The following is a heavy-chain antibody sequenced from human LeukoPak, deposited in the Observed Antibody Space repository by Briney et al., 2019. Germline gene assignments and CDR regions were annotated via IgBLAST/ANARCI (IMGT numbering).Heavy chain of an antibody. CDR3: ARGYGVYEDYFDY. J-gene: IGHJ4*02. CDR1: GYTFTIYD. D-gene: IGHD4-17*01. V-gene: IGHV1-8*01. Sequence: GASLKVSCKASGYTFTIYDINWVRQATGQGLECMGWMNPNSGNTGYAQKFQGRVTMTRNTSISTAYMELSSLRSEDTAVYYCARGYGVYEDYFDYWGQGPLVTVSS. CDR2: MNPNSGNT.